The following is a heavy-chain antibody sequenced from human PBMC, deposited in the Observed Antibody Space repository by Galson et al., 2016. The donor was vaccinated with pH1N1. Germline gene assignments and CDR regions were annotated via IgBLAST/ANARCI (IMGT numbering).Heavy chain of an antibody. CDR2: IYYSGST. D-gene: IGHD1-26*01. CDR3: ARSGSYHQIPDY. Sequence: LSLTCPVSGASMSSYYWSWIRQPPGKGLAWVGYIYYSGSTNYNPSLKSRVTISIDTSKNQFPLKVNSVTAADTAVYYCARSGSYHQIPDYWGQGTLVTVSS. J-gene: IGHJ4*02. V-gene: IGHV4-59*01. CDR1: GASMSSYY.